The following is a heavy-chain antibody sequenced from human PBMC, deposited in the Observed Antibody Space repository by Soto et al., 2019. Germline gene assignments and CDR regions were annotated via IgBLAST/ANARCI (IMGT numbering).Heavy chain of an antibody. Sequence: GESLSISCKNSGYSFINYWIVWVRQMPGKGLEWMAIINPGNSETRYSPAFQGQVTISADKSVTTTYLQWDSLKASDSAMYFCARHDKNYVASWGQGTLVTVSS. CDR2: INPGNSET. CDR1: GYSFINYW. V-gene: IGHV5-51*01. J-gene: IGHJ4*02. CDR3: ARHDKNYVAS.